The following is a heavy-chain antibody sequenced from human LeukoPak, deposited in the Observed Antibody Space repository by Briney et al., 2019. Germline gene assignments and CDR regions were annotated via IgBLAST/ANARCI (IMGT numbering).Heavy chain of an antibody. J-gene: IGHJ5*02. D-gene: IGHD3-3*01. Sequence: SETLSLTCTVSGGSISRGSYYWSWIRQPAGKGLEWIGHIYTSGSTNYNPSLKSRVTISVDTPKNQFSLNLTSVTAADTAVYYCARETIFGVVIAGFRWFDPWGQGTLVTVSS. V-gene: IGHV4-61*09. CDR2: IYTSGST. CDR1: GGSISRGSYY. CDR3: ARETIFGVVIAGFRWFDP.